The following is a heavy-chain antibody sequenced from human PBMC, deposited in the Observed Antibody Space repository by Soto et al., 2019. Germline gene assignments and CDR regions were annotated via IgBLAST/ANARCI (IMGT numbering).Heavy chain of an antibody. Sequence: PGGSLRLSCAASGFTFSSYSTNWVRQAPGKGLEWVSSISSSSSYIYYADSVKGRFTISRDNAKNSLYLQMNSLRAEDTAVYYCARDYCTNGVCYGAGAFDIWGQGTMVTVSS. CDR2: ISSSSSYI. CDR3: ARDYCTNGVCYGAGAFDI. D-gene: IGHD2-8*01. J-gene: IGHJ3*02. CDR1: GFTFSSYS. V-gene: IGHV3-21*01.